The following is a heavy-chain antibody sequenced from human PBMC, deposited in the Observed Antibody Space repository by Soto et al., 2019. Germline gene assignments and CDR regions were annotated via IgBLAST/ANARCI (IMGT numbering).Heavy chain of an antibody. J-gene: IGHJ6*02. Sequence: ASVKVSCKASGYTFTGYYMHWVRQAPGQGLAWMGWINPNSGGTNYAQKFQGWVTMTRDTSISTAYMELSRLRSDDTAVYYCARVKAYDSSGYSPDAGMDVWGQGTTVTVSS. D-gene: IGHD3-22*01. CDR2: INPNSGGT. V-gene: IGHV1-2*04. CDR3: ARVKAYDSSGYSPDAGMDV. CDR1: GYTFTGYY.